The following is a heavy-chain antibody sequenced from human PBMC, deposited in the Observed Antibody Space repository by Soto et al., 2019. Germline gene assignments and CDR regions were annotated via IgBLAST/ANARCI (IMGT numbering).Heavy chain of an antibody. CDR2: IYPGDSDT. V-gene: IGHV5-51*01. CDR1: GYSFTSYW. Sequence: EVQLVQSGAEVKKPGESLKISCKGSGYSFTSYWIGWVRQMPGKGLEWMGIIYPGDSDTRYSPSFQGQVTISADTSISTAYRQWSSLKASDTAMYYCARTSAAGKNYNGMDVWGQGTTVTVSS. CDR3: ARTSAAGKNYNGMDV. J-gene: IGHJ6*02. D-gene: IGHD6-13*01.